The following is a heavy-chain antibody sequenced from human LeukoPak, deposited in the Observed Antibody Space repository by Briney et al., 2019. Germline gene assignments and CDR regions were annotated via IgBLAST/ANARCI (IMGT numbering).Heavy chain of an antibody. CDR2: ISAGGGGT. CDR3: AKGLLGWFDP. CDR1: GFTFSSSA. Sequence: GGSLRLSWAAPGFTFSSSAMTWVRQAPGKGLEWVSGISAGGGGTYYADSVKGRFTISRDNSRNTLNLQMSGLRAEDTAVYYCAKGLLGWFDPWGQGTLVTVSS. J-gene: IGHJ5*02. V-gene: IGHV3-23*01.